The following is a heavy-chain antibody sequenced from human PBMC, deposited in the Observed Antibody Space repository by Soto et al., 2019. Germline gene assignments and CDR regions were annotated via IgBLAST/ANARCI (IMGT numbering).Heavy chain of an antibody. CDR3: ARDLSIPTTVTMVTPRYYFDY. Sequence: GASVKVSSEASGETLSIHIYGRRRQAPGQGVWWMGRIIPILGIANYAQKFQGRVTITADKSTSTAYMELSSLRSEDTAVYYCARDLSIPTTVTMVTPRYYFDYWGQGTLVTVSS. CDR2: IIPILGIA. V-gene: IGHV1-69*04. CDR1: GETLSIHI. D-gene: IGHD4-17*01. J-gene: IGHJ4*02.